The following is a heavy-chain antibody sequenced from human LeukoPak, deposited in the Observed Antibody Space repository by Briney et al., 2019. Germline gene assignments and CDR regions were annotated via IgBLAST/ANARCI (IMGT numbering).Heavy chain of an antibody. J-gene: IGHJ3*02. CDR1: GFTFSSYA. D-gene: IGHD3-3*01. V-gene: IGHV3-23*01. CDR2: ISGSGGST. Sequence: LSGGSLRLSCAASGFTFSSYAMSWVRQAPGKGLEWVSAISGSGGSTYYADSVKGRFTISRDNSKNTLYLQMNSLRAEDTAVYYCVGIFGVVNDAFDIWGQGTMVTVSS. CDR3: VGIFGVVNDAFDI.